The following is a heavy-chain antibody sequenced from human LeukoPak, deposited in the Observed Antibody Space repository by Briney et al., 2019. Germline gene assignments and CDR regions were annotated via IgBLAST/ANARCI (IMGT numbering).Heavy chain of an antibody. Sequence: GGSLRLSCAASGFTFSNYGMHWVRQAPGMGLEGVAVISYDGSNKYYADSVKGRFTISRDNSKNTLYLQMNSLRAEDTAVYYCAKTDGSGTPSLGYWGQGTLVTVSS. V-gene: IGHV3-30*18. CDR1: GFTFSNYG. D-gene: IGHD3-10*01. CDR2: ISYDGSNK. J-gene: IGHJ4*02. CDR3: AKTDGSGTPSLGY.